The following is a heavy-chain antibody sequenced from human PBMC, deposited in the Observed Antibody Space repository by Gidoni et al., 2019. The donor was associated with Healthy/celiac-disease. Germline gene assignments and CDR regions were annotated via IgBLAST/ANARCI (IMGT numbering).Heavy chain of an antibody. CDR3: ARLIRITIFGVVISARAFDI. Sequence: QVQLQQWGAGLLKPSETLSLTCAVDGESFSGYYWSWIRQPPGKGLEWIGEINHSGSTNSNPSLKSRVTISVDTSKHQFSLKLISVTAADTAVYSCARLIRITIFGVVISARAFDIWGQGTMVTVSS. J-gene: IGHJ3*02. D-gene: IGHD3-3*01. V-gene: IGHV4-34*01. CDR1: GESFSGYY. CDR2: INHSGST.